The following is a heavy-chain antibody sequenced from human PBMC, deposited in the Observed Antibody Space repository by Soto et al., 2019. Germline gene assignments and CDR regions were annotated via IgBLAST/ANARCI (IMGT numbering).Heavy chain of an antibody. CDR3: ARDRIVGATRTWFDP. Sequence: LSLTCTVSGGSISSYYWSWIRQPAGKGLEWIGRIYTSGSTNYNPSLKSRVTMSVDTSKNQFSLKLSSVTAAATAVYYCARDRIVGATRTWFDPWGQGTLVTVSS. CDR1: GGSISSYY. CDR2: IYTSGST. J-gene: IGHJ5*02. V-gene: IGHV4-4*07. D-gene: IGHD1-26*01.